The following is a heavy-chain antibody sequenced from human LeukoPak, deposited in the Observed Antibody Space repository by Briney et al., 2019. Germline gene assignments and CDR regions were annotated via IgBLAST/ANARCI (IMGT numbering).Heavy chain of an antibody. CDR2: IYSGGST. V-gene: IGHV3-66*01. CDR3: ARARGKARENYFDY. D-gene: IGHD3-10*01. Sequence: GGSLRLSCAASGFTFSSYGMSWVRQAPGKGLEWVSVIYSGGSTYYADSVKGRFTISRDNSKNTLYLQMNSLRAEDTAVYYCARARGKARENYFDYWGQGTLVTVSS. J-gene: IGHJ4*02. CDR1: GFTFSSYG.